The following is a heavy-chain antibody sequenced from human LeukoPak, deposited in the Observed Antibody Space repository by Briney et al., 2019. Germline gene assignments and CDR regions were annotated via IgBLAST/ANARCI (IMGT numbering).Heavy chain of an antibody. CDR2: ISYDGSNK. CDR1: GFTFSNHW. Sequence: GGSLRLSCAASGFTFSNHWMHWVRQAPGKGLEWVAVISYDGSNKYYADSVKGRFTISRDNSKNMLYLQMNSLRAEDTAVYYCARKHGYSSSWYGLDYYYGMDVWGQGTTVTVSS. V-gene: IGHV3-30-3*01. J-gene: IGHJ6*02. D-gene: IGHD6-13*01. CDR3: ARKHGYSSSWYGLDYYYGMDV.